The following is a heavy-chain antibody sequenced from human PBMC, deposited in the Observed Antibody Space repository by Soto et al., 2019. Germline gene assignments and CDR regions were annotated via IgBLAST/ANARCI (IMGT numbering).Heavy chain of an antibody. D-gene: IGHD3-22*01. V-gene: IGHV4-4*07. Sequence: SLTCTVSGGSISVYYWSWIRQPAGKGLEWIGRIYTSGRTNYRPSFESRVSMSVDMSKNQFSLKLRSVTAADTAVYYCARQSLRGYYDSSGSPAPDAFDIWGQGTMVTVSS. J-gene: IGHJ3*02. CDR2: IYTSGRT. CDR1: GGSISVYY. CDR3: ARQSLRGYYDSSGSPAPDAFDI.